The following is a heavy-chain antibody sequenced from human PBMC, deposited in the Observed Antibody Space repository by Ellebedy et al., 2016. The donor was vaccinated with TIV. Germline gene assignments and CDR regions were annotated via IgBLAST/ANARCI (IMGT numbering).Heavy chain of an antibody. D-gene: IGHD4-17*01. CDR1: GFTFNSYG. CDR3: ATDGSYGDYRFPAHAFTM. J-gene: IGHJ3*02. Sequence: GESLKISCAASGFTFNSYGMHWVRQVPGKGLEWVAVISHDGSNKYYADSVKGRFTLSRDHAKNSLYLQMNSLRAKDTSVYYCATDGSYGDYRFPAHAFTMWGQGTMVTVSS. V-gene: IGHV3-30*03. CDR2: ISHDGSNK.